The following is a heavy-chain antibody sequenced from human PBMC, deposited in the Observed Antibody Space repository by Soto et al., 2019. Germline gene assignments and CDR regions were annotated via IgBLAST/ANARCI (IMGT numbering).Heavy chain of an antibody. CDR3: AKVQGVATIRSNFDY. CDR2: ISGGGGTT. Sequence: EVPLLESGGGLVQPGGSLRLSCAASGLTFRSHAMSWVRQAPGQGLEWVSGISGGGGTTYYPDSVRGRFTISRDNSKNTVFLQIDSLRADDTAVYYCAKVQGVATIRSNFDYWGQGTLVTVSS. CDR1: GLTFRSHA. J-gene: IGHJ4*02. V-gene: IGHV3-23*01. D-gene: IGHD5-12*01.